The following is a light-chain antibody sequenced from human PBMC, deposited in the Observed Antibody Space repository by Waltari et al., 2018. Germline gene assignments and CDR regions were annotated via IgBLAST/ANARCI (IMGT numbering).Light chain of an antibody. V-gene: IGKV1-9*01. CDR1: QDISTY. CDR3: QRLNSYPLYT. Sequence: DIQLTQSPSFLSASVGDRVTITCRASQDISTYLAWYQQKPGKAPNLLIYAASTLPSGVPSRFSGSGSGTEFTLTFDSLQPEDFATYYCQRLNSYPLYTFGQGTKLQIK. J-gene: IGKJ2*01. CDR2: AAS.